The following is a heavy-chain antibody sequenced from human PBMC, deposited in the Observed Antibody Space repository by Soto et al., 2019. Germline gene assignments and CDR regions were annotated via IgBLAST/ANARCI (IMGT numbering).Heavy chain of an antibody. V-gene: IGHV1-69*06. CDR3: ARADSIAARPDVWFDP. CDR2: IIPIFGTA. Sequence: QVQLVQSGAEVKKPGSSVKVSCKASGGTFSSYAISWVRQAPGQGLEWMGGIIPIFGTANYAQKFQGRVTITADKSTSTAYMELSSMRSEDTAVYYCARADSIAARPDVWFDPWGQGTLVTVSS. CDR1: GGTFSSYA. D-gene: IGHD6-6*01. J-gene: IGHJ5*02.